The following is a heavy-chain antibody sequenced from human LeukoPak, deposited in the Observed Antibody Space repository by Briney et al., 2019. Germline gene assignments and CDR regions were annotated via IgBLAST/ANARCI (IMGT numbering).Heavy chain of an antibody. Sequence: GGSLRLSCAASGFTFSSYSMNWVRQAPGKGLEWVSSISSSSSYIYYADSVKGRFTISRDNVKNSLYLQMNSLRAEDTAVYYCARVRGVWFGELPPDYWGQGTLVTVSS. D-gene: IGHD3-10*01. CDR2: ISSSSSYI. J-gene: IGHJ4*02. CDR3: ARVRGVWFGELPPDY. CDR1: GFTFSSYS. V-gene: IGHV3-21*01.